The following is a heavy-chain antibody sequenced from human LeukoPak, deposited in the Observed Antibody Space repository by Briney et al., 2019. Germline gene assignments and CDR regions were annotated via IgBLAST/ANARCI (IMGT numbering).Heavy chain of an antibody. D-gene: IGHD1-26*01. V-gene: IGHV3-73*01. CDR2: IRNKAYSYAT. Sequence: PGGSLRLSCAASGFTFSGSAMHWVRQASGKGLEWVGRIRNKAYSYATVYAASVKGRFTISRDDSKNTAYLQMNSLKTEDTGVYYCTAGSYFDAFDIWGQGTKVTVSS. CDR3: TAGSYFDAFDI. J-gene: IGHJ3*02. CDR1: GFTFSGSA.